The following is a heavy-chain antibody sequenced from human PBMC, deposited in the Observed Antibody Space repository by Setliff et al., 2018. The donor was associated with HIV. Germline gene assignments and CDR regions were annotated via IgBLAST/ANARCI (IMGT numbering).Heavy chain of an antibody. V-gene: IGHV4-34*01. Sequence: SETLSLTCAFYGGSFSSYYWNWIRQPPGKGLEWIGEIYHDGRINYNPSLRSRVTISVDKSKNQFSLKLSSVTAADTAVYFCARIYCGGKTCYPYFFDSWGQGTLVTVSS. CDR3: ARIYCGGKTCYPYFFDS. CDR2: IYHDGRI. D-gene: IGHD2-21*01. CDR1: GGSFSSYY. J-gene: IGHJ4*02.